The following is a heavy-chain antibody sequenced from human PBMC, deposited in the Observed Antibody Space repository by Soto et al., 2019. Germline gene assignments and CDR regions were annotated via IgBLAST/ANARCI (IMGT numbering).Heavy chain of an antibody. CDR3: AKDDEPQYYYSPADAFDI. V-gene: IGHV3-30*18. CDR1: GFTFSSYG. D-gene: IGHD3-22*01. Sequence: QVQLVESGGGVVQPGRSLRLSCAASGFTFSSYGMHWVRQAPGKGLEWVAVISYDGSNKYYADSVKGRFTISRDNSKNTRYLQMNSLRAEDTAVYYCAKDDEPQYYYSPADAFDIWRQGTMVTVSS. J-gene: IGHJ3*02. CDR2: ISYDGSNK.